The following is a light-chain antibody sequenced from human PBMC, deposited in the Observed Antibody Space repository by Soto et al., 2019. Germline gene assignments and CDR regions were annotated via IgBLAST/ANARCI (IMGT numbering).Light chain of an antibody. CDR2: GVT. CDR3: CSYADTNAWV. CDR1: SSDVGGYNS. J-gene: IGLJ3*02. V-gene: IGLV2-11*01. Sequence: QSVLTQPRSVSGSPGQSVTISCTGTSSDVGGYNSVSWYQQHPDKAPKLMIYGVTKRPSGVPDRFSGSKSGNAASLTISGLQAEDEAEYYCCSYADTNAWVFGGGTKLTVL.